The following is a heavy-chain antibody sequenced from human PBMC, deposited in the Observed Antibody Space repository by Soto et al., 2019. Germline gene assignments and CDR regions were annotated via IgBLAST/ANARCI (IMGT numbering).Heavy chain of an antibody. J-gene: IGHJ4*02. Sequence: GGSLRLSCAASGFSVTSNYMTWVRQAPGKGLECVSVIYAGGNTYYPDSVKGRFTISSDNSKNTLFLQMNNLRAEDTAVYYCARVTTFYDILTSSYALNYFDYWGPGPRLTV. CDR1: GFSVTSNY. CDR3: ARVTTFYDILTSSYALNYFDY. V-gene: IGHV3-53*01. D-gene: IGHD3-9*01. CDR2: IYAGGNT.